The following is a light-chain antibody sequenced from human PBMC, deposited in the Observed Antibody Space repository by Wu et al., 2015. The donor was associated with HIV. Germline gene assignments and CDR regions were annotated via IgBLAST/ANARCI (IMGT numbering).Light chain of an antibody. V-gene: IGKV1-39*01. CDR3: QQSFRTPYT. CDR2: STS. J-gene: IGKJ2*01. Sequence: DIQMTQSPSSLSASIGDTVTITCRASQNIKNYLSWYQQRPGKAPELLIYSTSTLQRGVPSRFGGSVSGTDFTLTINSLRPEDFADYFCQQSFRTPYTFGQGDQAGD. CDR1: QNIKNY.